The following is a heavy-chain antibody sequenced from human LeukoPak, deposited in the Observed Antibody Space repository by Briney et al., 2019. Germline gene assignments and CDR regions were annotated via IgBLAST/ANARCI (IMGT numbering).Heavy chain of an antibody. CDR2: IYYSGST. Sequence: SETLSLTCTISGGSISSSSYYWDWIRQYPGKGLEWLGTIYYSGSTYYNASLKSRLFISVDTSNNQFSLRLSFVTAADPAVYYCARRRYYDATGYLDWGQGTLITVSS. CDR1: GGSISSSSYY. V-gene: IGHV4-39*01. CDR3: ARRRYYDATGYLD. J-gene: IGHJ1*01. D-gene: IGHD3-22*01.